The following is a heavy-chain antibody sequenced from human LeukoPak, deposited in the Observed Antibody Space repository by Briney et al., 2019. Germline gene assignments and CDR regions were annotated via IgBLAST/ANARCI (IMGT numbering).Heavy chain of an antibody. J-gene: IGHJ5*02. CDR1: GGSISSSSYY. V-gene: IGHV4-39*07. CDR3: ARAPIVVVTAIYNWFDP. Sequence: SETLSLTCTVSGGSISSSSYYWGWIRQPPGKGLEWIGSIYYSGSTYYNPSLKSRVTISVDTSQNQLSLKLSSVTAADTAVYYCARAPIVVVTAIYNWFDPWGEGTLVTVS. D-gene: IGHD2-21*02. CDR2: IYYSGST.